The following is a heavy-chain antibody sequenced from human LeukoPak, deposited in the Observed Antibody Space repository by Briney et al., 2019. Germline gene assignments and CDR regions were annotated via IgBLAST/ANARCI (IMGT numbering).Heavy chain of an antibody. D-gene: IGHD3-22*01. Sequence: GGSLRLSCAASGFTFSTYGMSWVRQAPGKGLEWVSDISGSGGRTYYADSVKGRFTISRDNSKNTVDLQMNSLRAEDTTVYYCAKHFDTSGYYYAFDYWGQGTLVTVSS. CDR3: AKHFDTSGYYYAFDY. V-gene: IGHV3-23*01. CDR2: ISGSGGRT. J-gene: IGHJ4*02. CDR1: GFTFSTYG.